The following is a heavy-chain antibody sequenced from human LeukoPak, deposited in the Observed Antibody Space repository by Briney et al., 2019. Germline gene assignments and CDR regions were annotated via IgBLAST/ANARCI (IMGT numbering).Heavy chain of an antibody. CDR2: IYPGDSET. J-gene: IGHJ3*02. Sequence: PGESLKISCKGSGYSFTSYWIGWVRQMPGKGLEWMGIIYPGDSETRYSPSFQGQVTISADKSISTAYLQWSSLKASDTAMYYCARPIAAAAVGDAFDIWGQGTMVTVSS. D-gene: IGHD6-13*01. CDR3: ARPIAAAAVGDAFDI. V-gene: IGHV5-51*01. CDR1: GYSFTSYW.